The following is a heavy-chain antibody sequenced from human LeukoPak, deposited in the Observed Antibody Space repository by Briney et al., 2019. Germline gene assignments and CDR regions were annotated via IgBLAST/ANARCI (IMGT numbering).Heavy chain of an antibody. CDR2: ISGSGGST. J-gene: IGHJ4*02. D-gene: IGHD3-10*01. CDR3: ANQGGFYGSGREYYFDY. V-gene: IGHV3-23*01. Sequence: GGSLRLSCAASGFTFSSYAMSWVRQAPGKGLEWVSAISGSGGSTYYADSVKGRITISRDKSKNTLYLQMNSLRAEDTAVYYCANQGGFYGSGREYYFDYWGQGTLVTVSS. CDR1: GFTFSSYA.